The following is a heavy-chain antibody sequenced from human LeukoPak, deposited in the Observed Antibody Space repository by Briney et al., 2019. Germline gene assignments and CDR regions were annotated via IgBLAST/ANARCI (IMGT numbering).Heavy chain of an antibody. CDR2: IYTSGST. J-gene: IGHJ4*02. V-gene: IGHV4-61*02. D-gene: IGHD2-2*03. CDR3: ASGSYYFDY. Sequence: PSETLSLTCTVSGGSISSGSYYWSWIRQPAGKGLEWIGRIYTSGSTNYNPSLKSRVPISVDTSKNQFSLKLSSVTAADTAVYYCASGSYYFDYWGQGTLVTVSS. CDR1: GGSISSGSYY.